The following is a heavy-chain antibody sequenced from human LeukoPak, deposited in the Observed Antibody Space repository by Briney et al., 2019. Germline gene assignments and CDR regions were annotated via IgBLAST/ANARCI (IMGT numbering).Heavy chain of an antibody. Sequence: PGGSLRLSCAASGFTFSDYYMSWIRQAPGKGLEWLSYISSSGSATHYADSVKGRFTISRDNAKNSLYLQMNSLRADDTAVYYCARFAAGGSYYYYMDVWGKGTTVTVSS. CDR3: ARFAAGGSYYYYMDV. CDR2: ISSSGSAT. J-gene: IGHJ6*03. D-gene: IGHD6-25*01. V-gene: IGHV3-11*04. CDR1: GFTFSDYY.